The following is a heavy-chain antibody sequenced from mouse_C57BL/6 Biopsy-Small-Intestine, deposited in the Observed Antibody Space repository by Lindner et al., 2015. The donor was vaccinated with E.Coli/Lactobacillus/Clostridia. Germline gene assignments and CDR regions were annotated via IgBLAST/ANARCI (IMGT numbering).Heavy chain of an antibody. V-gene: IGHV2-9-1*01. J-gene: IGHJ2*01. CDR1: GFSLTSYA. D-gene: IGHD4-1*02. Sequence: VQLQESGPGLVAPSQSLSITCTVSGFSLTSYAISWVRQPPGKGLEWLGVIWTGGGTNYNSALKSGLSISKDNSKSQVFLKMNSLQTDDTARYYCARGSTGTGDYYAMDYWGQGTTLTVSS. CDR2: IWTGGGT. CDR3: ARGSTGTGDYYAMDY.